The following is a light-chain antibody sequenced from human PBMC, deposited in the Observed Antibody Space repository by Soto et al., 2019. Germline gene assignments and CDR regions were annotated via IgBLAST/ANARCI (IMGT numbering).Light chain of an antibody. V-gene: IGKV1-27*01. CDR1: QGISNY. CDR3: QKYNSAPRK. CDR2: PAS. Sequence: DIQMTQSPSALSASVGDRVTITCRASQGISNYLALYQEKPGKVPKLLIYPASTLQTGVPSWFSSSGSGTDCTLTISSLQPEDVATYYCQKYNSAPRKFGQGKKVEIK. J-gene: IGKJ1*01.